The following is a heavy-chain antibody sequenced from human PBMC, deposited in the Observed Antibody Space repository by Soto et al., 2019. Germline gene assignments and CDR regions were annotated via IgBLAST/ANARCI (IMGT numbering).Heavy chain of an antibody. CDR2: IYYSGST. V-gene: IGHV4-59*01. D-gene: IGHD3-22*01. Sequence: SETLSLTCTVSGGSISSYYWSWIRQPPGKGLEWIGYIYYSGSTNYNPSLKSRVTLSVDTSKNQFSLKLSSVTAADTAVYYCASESWFGYDSSGYYYNWGQGTLVTVSS. CDR1: GGSISSYY. CDR3: ASESWFGYDSSGYYYN. J-gene: IGHJ4*02.